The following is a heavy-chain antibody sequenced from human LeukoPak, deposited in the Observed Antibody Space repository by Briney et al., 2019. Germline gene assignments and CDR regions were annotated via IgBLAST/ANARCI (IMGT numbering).Heavy chain of an antibody. J-gene: IGHJ3*02. CDR1: GFTFDDYA. D-gene: IGHD4-23*01. CDR3: AKAGGNFEVGAFDI. CDR2: ISWDGGST. Sequence: GGSLRLSCAASGFTFDDYAMHWVRQAPGKGLEWVSLISWDGGSTYYADSVKGRYTISRDNSKNSLYLQMNSLRAEDTALYYCAKAGGNFEVGAFDIWGQGTMVTVSS. V-gene: IGHV3-43D*04.